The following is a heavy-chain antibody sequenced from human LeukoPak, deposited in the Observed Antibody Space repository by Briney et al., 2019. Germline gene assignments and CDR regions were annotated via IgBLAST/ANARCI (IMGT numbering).Heavy chain of an antibody. J-gene: IGHJ6*02. CDR3: ARGIDSGWRTKNYYYYGMDV. Sequence: PSETLSLTCTVSGGSISSYYWSWIRQPAGKGLEWIGRIYTSGSTNYNPSLKSRVTMSVDTSKNQFSLKLSSVTAADTAAYYCARGIDSGWRTKNYYYYGMDVWGQGTTVTVSS. CDR2: IYTSGST. D-gene: IGHD6-19*01. CDR1: GGSISSYY. V-gene: IGHV4-4*07.